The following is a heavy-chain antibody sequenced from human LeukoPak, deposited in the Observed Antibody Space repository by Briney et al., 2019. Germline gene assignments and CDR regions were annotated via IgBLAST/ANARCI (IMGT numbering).Heavy chain of an antibody. CDR1: GFTFSSYA. V-gene: IGHV3-30-3*01. CDR2: ISYDGSNK. J-gene: IGHJ4*02. Sequence: PGGSLRLSCAASGFTFSSYAMHWVRQAPGKGLEWVAVISYDGSNKYYADSVKGRFTISRDNSKNTLYLQMNSLRAEDTAVYYCARTSRDGYNWIDHFDYWGQGTLVTVSS. D-gene: IGHD5-24*01. CDR3: ARTSRDGYNWIDHFDY.